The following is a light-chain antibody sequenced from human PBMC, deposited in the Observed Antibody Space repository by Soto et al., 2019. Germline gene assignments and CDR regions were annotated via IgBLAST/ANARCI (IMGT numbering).Light chain of an antibody. CDR3: SSYTSSNTLV. V-gene: IGLV2-14*01. J-gene: IGLJ1*01. CDR2: EVT. CDR1: SSDIGGYNY. Sequence: QSFLTQPASVSGSPGQSITISCTGGSSDIGGYNYVSWFQQHPGKVPKLMIYEVTNRPSGVSNRFSGSKSGSTASLTISGLQAEDGADYYCSSYTSSNTLVLGTGTKV.